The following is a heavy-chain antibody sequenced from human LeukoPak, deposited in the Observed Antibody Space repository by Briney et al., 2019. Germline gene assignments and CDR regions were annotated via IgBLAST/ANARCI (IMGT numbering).Heavy chain of an antibody. CDR3: ASLSTTVVTNDAFDI. CDR2: IYHSGST. J-gene: IGHJ3*02. D-gene: IGHD4-23*01. CDR1: GYSISSGYY. Sequence: SETLSLTCTVSGYSISSGYYWGWIRQPPGKGLEWIGSIYHSGSTYYNPSLKSRVTISVDTSKNQFSLKLSSVTAADTAVYYCASLSTTVVTNDAFDIWGQGTMVTVPS. V-gene: IGHV4-38-2*02.